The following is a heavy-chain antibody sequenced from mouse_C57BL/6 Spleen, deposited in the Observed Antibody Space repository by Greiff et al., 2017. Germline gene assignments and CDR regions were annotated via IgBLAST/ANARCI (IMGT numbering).Heavy chain of an antibody. CDR1: GYTFTSYW. V-gene: IGHV1-59*01. Sequence: QVQLQQPGAELVRPGTSVKLSCKASGYTFTSYWMHWVQQRPGQGLEWIGVIDPSDSYTNYTQKFKGKATLTVDTSSSTAYMQLSRLTSEDSAVYYCARGDYYGSSYTFDYWGQGTTLTVSS. J-gene: IGHJ2*01. CDR3: ARGDYYGSSYTFDY. CDR2: IDPSDSYT. D-gene: IGHD1-1*01.